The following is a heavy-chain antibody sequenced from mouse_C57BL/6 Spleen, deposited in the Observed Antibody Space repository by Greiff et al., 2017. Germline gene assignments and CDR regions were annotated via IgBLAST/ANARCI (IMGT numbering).Heavy chain of an antibody. V-gene: IGHV3-6*01. CDR1: GYSITSGYY. J-gene: IGHJ2*01. CDR3: ARGGDYDVSHYCDY. Sequence: VQLKESGPGLVKPSQSLSLTCSVTGYSITSGYYWNWIRQFPGNKLEWMGYISYDGSNNSNPSLKNRISITRDTSKNQFFLKLNSVTTEDTATYYCARGGDYDVSHYCDYWGQGTTLTVSS. CDR2: ISYDGSN. D-gene: IGHD2-4*01.